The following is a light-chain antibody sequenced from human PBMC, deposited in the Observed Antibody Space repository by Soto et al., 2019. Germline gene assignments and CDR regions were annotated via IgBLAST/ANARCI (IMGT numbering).Light chain of an antibody. CDR3: QQYYSTPRT. Sequence: DIVMTQSPDSLAVSLXEXGXXXXXXSXXVLYSSNNKNYLAWYQQKPGQPPKLLIYWASTRESGVPDRFSGSGSGTDFTLTISSLQAEDVAVYYCQQYYSTPRTFGQGTKVDI. V-gene: IGKV4-1*01. J-gene: IGKJ1*01. CDR2: WAS. CDR1: XXVLYSSNNKNY.